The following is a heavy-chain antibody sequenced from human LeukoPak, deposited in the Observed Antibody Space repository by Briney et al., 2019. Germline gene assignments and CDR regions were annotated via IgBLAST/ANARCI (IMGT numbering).Heavy chain of an antibody. Sequence: GGSLRLSCAASGFSFSGYGMHWVRQAPGKGLEWVAFIRYDATDKFYADSVRGRLTVSRDNSKNTLYLQMYNLRGEDTAVYYCAKEAEHQLLSFWGHGTLVTVSS. J-gene: IGHJ4*01. D-gene: IGHD1-7*01. CDR1: GFSFSGYG. CDR2: IRYDATDK. V-gene: IGHV3-30*02. CDR3: AKEAEHQLLSF.